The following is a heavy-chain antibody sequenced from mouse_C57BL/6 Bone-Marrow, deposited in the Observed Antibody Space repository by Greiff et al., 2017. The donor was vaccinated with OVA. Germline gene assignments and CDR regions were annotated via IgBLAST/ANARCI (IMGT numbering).Heavy chain of an antibody. CDR2: INPNNGGT. Sequence: EVQLQQFGPELVKPGASVKISCKASGYTFTDYYMNWVKQSHGKSLEWIGDINPNNGGTSYNQKFKGKATLTVDKSSSTAYMELRSLTSEDSAVYYCARPIYGSSYPAWFAYWGQGTLVTVSA. V-gene: IGHV1-26*01. J-gene: IGHJ3*01. D-gene: IGHD1-1*01. CDR1: GYTFTDYY. CDR3: ARPIYGSSYPAWFAY.